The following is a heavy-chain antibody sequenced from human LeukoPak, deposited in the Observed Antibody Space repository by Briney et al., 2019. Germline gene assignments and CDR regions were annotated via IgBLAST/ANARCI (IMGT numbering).Heavy chain of an antibody. J-gene: IGHJ4*02. CDR1: GGTFSSYA. CDR2: IIPILGIA. D-gene: IGHD4-23*01. Sequence: SAKVSRKPSGGTFSSYAISWVRQAPGQGLEWMGGIIPILGIANYAQKFQGRATITADQSTSTAYRGLSSLRSEETAAYYCASLNYGGNSGGWGQGTLVTVSS. V-gene: IGHV1-69*04. CDR3: ASLNYGGNSGG.